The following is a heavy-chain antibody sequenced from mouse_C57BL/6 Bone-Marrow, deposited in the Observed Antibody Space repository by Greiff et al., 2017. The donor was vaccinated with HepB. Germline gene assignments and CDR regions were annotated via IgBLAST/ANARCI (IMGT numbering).Heavy chain of an antibody. CDR3: ARSGTTLVAPEGYAMDY. CDR2: INPSNGGT. Sequence: QVQLQQPGTELVKPGASVKLSCKASGYTFTSYWMHWVKQRPGQGLEWIGNINPSNGGTNYNEKFKSKATLTVDKSSSTAYMQLSSLTSEDSAVYYCARSGTTLVAPEGYAMDYWGQGTSVTVSS. CDR1: GYTFTSYW. V-gene: IGHV1-53*01. J-gene: IGHJ4*01. D-gene: IGHD1-1*01.